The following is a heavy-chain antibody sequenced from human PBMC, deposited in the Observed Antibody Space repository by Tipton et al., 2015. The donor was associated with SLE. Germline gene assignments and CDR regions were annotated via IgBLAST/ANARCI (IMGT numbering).Heavy chain of an antibody. Sequence: QLVQSGAEAKKPGASVKVSCKASGYIFTSYCITWVRQAPGQGLEWMGWISGYNGNTNYAQKLQGRVTMTTDTSTSTAYMELRSLRADDTAVYYCARLGDWDFYYYMDVWGKGTTVTVSS. CDR3: ARLGDWDFYYYMDV. V-gene: IGHV1-18*01. CDR2: ISGYNGNT. D-gene: IGHD3-16*01. CDR1: GYIFTSYC. J-gene: IGHJ6*03.